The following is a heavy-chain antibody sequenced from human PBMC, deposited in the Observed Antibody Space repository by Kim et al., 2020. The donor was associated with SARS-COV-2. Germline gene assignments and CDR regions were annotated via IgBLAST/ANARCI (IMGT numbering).Heavy chain of an antibody. CDR2: VSTSGDST. J-gene: IGHJ4*02. CDR1: GFTFSSSA. CDR3: AKISGYPFY. D-gene: IGHD3-22*01. Sequence: GGSLRLSCAASGFTFSSSAMTWVRQAPGKGLERVSFVSTSGDSTYYADSVKGRFTISRDNPKNTLYLQMNSLKADDTAVYYCAKISGYPFYWGQGSLVTV. V-gene: IGHV3-23*01.